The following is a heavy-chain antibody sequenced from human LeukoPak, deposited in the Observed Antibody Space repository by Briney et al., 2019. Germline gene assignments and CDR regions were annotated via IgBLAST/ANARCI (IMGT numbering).Heavy chain of an antibody. J-gene: IGHJ4*02. Sequence: ASVKVSCKASGYTFTSYGISWVRQAPGQGLEWMGWISAYNGNTNYAQKLQGRVTMTTDTSTSTAYMELRSLRSDDTAVYYCARDVRYYDSSGYGSYYFDYWGQGTLVTVSS. CDR3: ARDVRYYDSSGYGSYYFDY. CDR2: ISAYNGNT. V-gene: IGHV1-18*01. D-gene: IGHD3-22*01. CDR1: GYTFTSYG.